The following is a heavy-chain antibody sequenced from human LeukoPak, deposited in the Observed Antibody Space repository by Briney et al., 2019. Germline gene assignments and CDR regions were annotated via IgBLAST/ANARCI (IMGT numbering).Heavy chain of an antibody. CDR3: VRAGDYFLFSASYFDC. J-gene: IGHJ4*02. CDR1: GGPISSYY. CDR2: IYYSGST. Sequence: PSETLTLTCTVSGGPISSYYWSWIRQPPGKGLEWIGYIYYSGSTNYNPSLKRRVTISVDTSKNQFSLKLSSVTAADTAVHYCVRAGDYFLFSASYFDCWGARALGT. D-gene: IGHD2/OR15-2a*01. V-gene: IGHV4-59*01.